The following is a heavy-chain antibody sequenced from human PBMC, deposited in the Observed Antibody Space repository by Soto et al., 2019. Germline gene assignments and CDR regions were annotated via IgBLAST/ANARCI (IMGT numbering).Heavy chain of an antibody. CDR3: ARLMVRAVITQNYYYYGMDV. CDR2: ISAYNGNT. CDR1: GYTFTSYG. J-gene: IGHJ6*02. D-gene: IGHD3-10*01. Sequence: ASVKVSCKASGYTFTSYGISWVRQAPGQGLEWMGWISAYNGNTNYAQKLQGRVTMTTDTSTSTAYMELRSLRSDDTAVYYCARLMVRAVITQNYYYYGMDVWGQGTTVTVSS. V-gene: IGHV1-18*01.